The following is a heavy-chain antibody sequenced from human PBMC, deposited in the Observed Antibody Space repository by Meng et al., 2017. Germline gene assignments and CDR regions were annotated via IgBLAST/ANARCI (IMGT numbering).Heavy chain of an antibody. D-gene: IGHD6-19*01. Sequence: VNLVQSGSEVKKPVASVRVSCKASGYTFTSYAMNWVRQAPGQGLEWMGWINTNTGNPTYAQGFTGRFVFSLDTSVSTAYLQISSLKAEDTAVYYCARMGIAVAGTLGWEDYWGQGTLVTVSS. CDR2: INTNTGNP. V-gene: IGHV7-4-1*02. CDR3: ARMGIAVAGTLGWEDY. CDR1: GYTFTSYA. J-gene: IGHJ4*02.